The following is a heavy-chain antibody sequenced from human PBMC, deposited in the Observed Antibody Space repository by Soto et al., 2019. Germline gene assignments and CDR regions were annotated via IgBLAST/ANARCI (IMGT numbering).Heavy chain of an antibody. Sequence: SETLSLTCSVSGDSISTVDYFWAWIRQPPGQALEYIGYIYKSTTTYYNPSFESRVAISLDTSKSQFSLTVTSVTAADTAVYFCARGRYCLTGRCFPNWFDSWGQGTLVTSPQ. J-gene: IGHJ5*01. CDR1: GDSISTVDYF. CDR3: ARGRYCLTGRCFPNWFDS. D-gene: IGHD2-15*01. CDR2: IYKSTTT. V-gene: IGHV4-30-4*01.